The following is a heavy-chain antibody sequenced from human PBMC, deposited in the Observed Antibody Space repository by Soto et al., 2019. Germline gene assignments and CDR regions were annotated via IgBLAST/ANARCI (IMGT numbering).Heavy chain of an antibody. CDR2: IYYSGST. J-gene: IGHJ5*02. D-gene: IGHD4-17*01. Sequence: QVQLQESGPGLVKPSETLSLTCTVSGGSISSYYWSWIRQPPGKGLEWIGYIYYSGSTNYNPSLKIRVTIPVDTSKNQFSLKLSSVTAADTPVYYCARLPWADYGGIFDPWGQGTLVTVSS. CDR3: ARLPWADYGGIFDP. V-gene: IGHV4-59*01. CDR1: GGSISSYY.